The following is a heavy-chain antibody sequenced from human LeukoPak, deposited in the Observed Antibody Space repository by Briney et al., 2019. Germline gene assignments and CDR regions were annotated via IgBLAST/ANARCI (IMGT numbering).Heavy chain of an antibody. J-gene: IGHJ4*02. D-gene: IGHD6-6*01. CDR3: ARGGVYSSSAPDY. Sequence: GGSLRLSCEASGFTFSSYWMHWVRQAPGKGLVWVSRINSDGSSTSYADSVKGRFTISRDNAKNTLYLQMNSLRAEDTAVYYCARGGVYSSSAPDYWGQGTLVTVSS. CDR2: INSDGSST. V-gene: IGHV3-74*01. CDR1: GFTFSSYW.